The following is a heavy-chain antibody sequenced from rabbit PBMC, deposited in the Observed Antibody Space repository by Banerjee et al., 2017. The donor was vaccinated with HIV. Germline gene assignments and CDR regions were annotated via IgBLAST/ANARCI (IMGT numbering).Heavy chain of an antibody. D-gene: IGHD6-1*01. CDR3: ARAGFAGYGYAL. V-gene: IGHV1S40*01. CDR2: IYVASSGGT. CDR1: GFDFSSSYW. J-gene: IGHJ6*01. Sequence: QSLEESGGDLVKPGASLTLTCNASGFDFSSSYWICWVRQAPGKGLEWIACIYVASSGGTYCASWAKGRFTISKTSSTTVTLQMTGLTAADTATYFCARAGFAGYGYALWGPGTLVTVS.